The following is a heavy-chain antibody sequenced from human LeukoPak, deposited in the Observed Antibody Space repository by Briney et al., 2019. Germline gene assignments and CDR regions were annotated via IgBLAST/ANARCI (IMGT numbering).Heavy chain of an antibody. CDR2: IYSGGST. Sequence: PGGSLRLSCVASGFTVSSYYVSWVRQAPGKGLEWVSVIYSGGSTYYADSVEGRFTVSRDNSKNTLHLEMKSLRADDTAVYYCARDLHPRLTGYFDYWGQGTVVTVSS. V-gene: IGHV3-53*01. D-gene: IGHD3-16*01. CDR1: GFTVSSYY. J-gene: IGHJ4*02. CDR3: ARDLHPRLTGYFDY.